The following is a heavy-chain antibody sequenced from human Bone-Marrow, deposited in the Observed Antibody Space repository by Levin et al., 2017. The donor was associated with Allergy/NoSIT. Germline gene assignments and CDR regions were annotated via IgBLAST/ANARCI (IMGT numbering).Heavy chain of an antibody. J-gene: IGHJ4*02. D-gene: IGHD3-10*01. CDR2: ISGSGGTT. CDR1: GFTFSSNA. CDR3: ANYMLDYGFGSPFNS. V-gene: IGHV3-23*01. Sequence: PGGSLRLSCAASGFTFSSNAMSWVRQAPGKGLEWVSGISGSGGTTHYADSVKGRFTISRDNSKNTLYVQMNSLRAEDTAVYYCANYMLDYGFGSPFNSWGQGTLVTVSS.